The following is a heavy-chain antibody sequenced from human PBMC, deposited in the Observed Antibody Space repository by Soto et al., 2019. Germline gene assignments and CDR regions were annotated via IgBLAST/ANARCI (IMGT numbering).Heavy chain of an antibody. CDR1: GFTLRDYT. V-gene: IGHV3-23*01. D-gene: IGHD3-16*01. CDR2: IDERGATT. Sequence: GGSLRLSCAASGFTLRDYTMSWVRRAPGKGLEWVSSIDERGATTSNADSIEGRFTISRDNPNNLLFLQMDNLRPEDTAVYYCARDNLAFQGAFDLWGQGTLVTVSS. CDR3: ARDNLAFQGAFDL. J-gene: IGHJ4*02.